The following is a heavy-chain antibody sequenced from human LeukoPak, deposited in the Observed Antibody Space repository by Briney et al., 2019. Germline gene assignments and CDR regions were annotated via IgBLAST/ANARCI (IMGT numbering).Heavy chain of an antibody. V-gene: IGHV3-30*02. J-gene: IGHJ4*02. CDR3: AKKRSAENYFDY. CDR2: IRYDGSNK. CDR1: GFTFSSYG. Sequence: PGGSLRLSCAASGFTFSSYGMHWVRQAPDEGLEWVAFIRYDGSNKYYADSVKGRFTISRDNSKNTLYLQMNSLRPEDTAVYYCAKKRSAENYFDYWGQGTLVTVSS.